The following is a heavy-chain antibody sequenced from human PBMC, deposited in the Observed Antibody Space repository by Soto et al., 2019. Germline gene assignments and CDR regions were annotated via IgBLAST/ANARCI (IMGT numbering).Heavy chain of an antibody. J-gene: IGHJ3*02. Sequence: QVQLQESGQGLVEPSETLSLTCTVSGASIRTYSWRWIRQSAGKGLEWIGHMYTNGRTNYIPSLKSRITMSVDTSKTQFSLNLKFVTAADTAVYFCSKDQSGAADIWGQGTMVTVS. D-gene: IGHD7-27*01. V-gene: IGHV4-4*07. CDR2: MYTNGRT. CDR3: SKDQSGAADI. CDR1: GASIRTYS.